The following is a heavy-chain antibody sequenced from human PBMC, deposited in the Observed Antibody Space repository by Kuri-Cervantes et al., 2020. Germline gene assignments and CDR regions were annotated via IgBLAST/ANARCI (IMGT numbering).Heavy chain of an antibody. D-gene: IGHD3-3*01. CDR2: INPSGGST. CDR1: GYTFTGYY. Sequence: ASVKVSCKASGYTFTGYYMHWVRQAPGQGLEWMGIINPSGGSTSYAQKFQGRVTMTRDTSTSTVYMELSSLRSDDTAVYYCARAAAYDFWSGTSPWFDPWGQGTLVTVSS. V-gene: IGHV1-46*01. CDR3: ARAAAYDFWSGTSPWFDP. J-gene: IGHJ5*02.